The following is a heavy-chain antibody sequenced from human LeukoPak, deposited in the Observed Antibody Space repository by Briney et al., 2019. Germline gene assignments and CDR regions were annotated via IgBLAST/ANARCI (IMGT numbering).Heavy chain of an antibody. CDR3: ARDRATTVTKSFAFDI. CDR2: IIPIFGTT. V-gene: IGHV1-69*05. D-gene: IGHD4-17*01. CDR1: GGTFSNYA. J-gene: IGHJ3*02. Sequence: ASVKVSCKASGGTFSNYALSWVRQAPGQGLEWMGGIIPIFGTTNYAQKFQGRVTITTDESTGTAYMELISLRSEDTAIYYCARDRATTVTKSFAFDIWGQGTMVTVSS.